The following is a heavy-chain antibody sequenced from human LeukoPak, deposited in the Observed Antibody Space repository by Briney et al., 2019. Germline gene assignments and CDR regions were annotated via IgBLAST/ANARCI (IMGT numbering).Heavy chain of an antibody. CDR3: ASIPRYSSGGYYYYYMDV. D-gene: IGHD6-19*01. CDR2: IYYSGST. J-gene: IGHJ6*03. V-gene: IGHV4-39*01. Sequence: SETLSLTCTVSGGSISSSSYYWGWIRQPPGKGLEWIGSIYYSGSTYYNPSFKSRVTISVDTSKNQFSLKLSSVTAADTAVYYCASIPRYSSGGYYYYYMDVWGKGTTVTVSS. CDR1: GGSISSSSYY.